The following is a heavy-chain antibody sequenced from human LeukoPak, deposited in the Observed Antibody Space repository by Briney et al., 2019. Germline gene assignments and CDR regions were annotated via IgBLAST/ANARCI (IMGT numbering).Heavy chain of an antibody. D-gene: IGHD5-18*01. CDR2: IIPILGIA. Sequence: ASVKVSCKASGGTFSSYAISWVRQAPGQGLEWMGRIIPILGIANYAQKFQGRVTMTRDTSTSTVYMELSSLRSEDTAVYYCARAPRGDTAMRPFDYWGQGTLVTVSS. V-gene: IGHV1-69*04. CDR3: ARAPRGDTAMRPFDY. CDR1: GGTFSSYA. J-gene: IGHJ4*02.